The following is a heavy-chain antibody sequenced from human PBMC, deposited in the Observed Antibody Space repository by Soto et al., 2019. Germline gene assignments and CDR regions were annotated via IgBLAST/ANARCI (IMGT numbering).Heavy chain of an antibody. V-gene: IGHV4-34*01. CDR2: INHSGST. CDR3: ARVPPYDILTGYYYFDY. Sequence: PSETLSLTCAVYGGSFSGYYWSWIRQPPGKGLEWIGEINHSGSTNYNPSLKSRVTISVDTSKNQFSLKLSSVTAADTAVYYCARVPPYDILTGYYYFDYWAQGTLVTVSS. J-gene: IGHJ4*02. CDR1: GGSFSGYY. D-gene: IGHD3-9*01.